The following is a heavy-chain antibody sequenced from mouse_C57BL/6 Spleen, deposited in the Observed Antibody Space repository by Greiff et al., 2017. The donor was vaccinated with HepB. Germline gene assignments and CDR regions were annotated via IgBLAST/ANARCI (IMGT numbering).Heavy chain of an antibody. Sequence: EAMLVESGGDLVKPGGSLKLSCAASGFTFSSYGMSWVRQTPDKRLEWVATISSGGSYTYYPDSVKGRFTISRDNAKNTLYLQMSSLKSEDTAMYYCARPYYYGSSYDAMDYWGQGTSVTVSS. CDR2: ISSGGSYT. J-gene: IGHJ4*01. V-gene: IGHV5-6*01. CDR1: GFTFSSYG. D-gene: IGHD1-1*01. CDR3: ARPYYYGSSYDAMDY.